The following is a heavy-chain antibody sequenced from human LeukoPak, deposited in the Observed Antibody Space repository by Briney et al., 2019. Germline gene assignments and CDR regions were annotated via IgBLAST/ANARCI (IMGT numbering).Heavy chain of an antibody. J-gene: IGHJ4*02. CDR2: ISSSGST. CDR1: GDSFNRYH. CDR3: ARVGRGDHTWGSYYCDH. D-gene: IGHD3-16*01. Sequence: PSETLSLTCSVSGDSFNRYHWSWVRQPPGKGLEWIGYISSSGSTSYNPSLKSRVTISVDTSKNQFSLKLNSVSAADTAIYYCARVGRGDHTWGSYYCDHWGQGTQVSVSS. V-gene: IGHV4-59*01.